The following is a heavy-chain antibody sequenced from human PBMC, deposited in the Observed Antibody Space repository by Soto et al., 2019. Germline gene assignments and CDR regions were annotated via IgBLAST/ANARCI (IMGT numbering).Heavy chain of an antibody. J-gene: IGHJ4*01. CDR1: GYTFSNFG. V-gene: IGHV1-18*01. Sequence: QVHLVQSGAEVKKPGASVKVSCKTSGYTFSNFGISWVRKAPGQGFEWLGWISGYNGNSKYAQKFQGRVPMTTDTSTSTCYLELRSLNSDDSAVYYCARDYGDVRDHWGHGTRVIVSS. CDR2: ISGYNGNS. D-gene: IGHD4-17*01. CDR3: ARDYGDVRDH.